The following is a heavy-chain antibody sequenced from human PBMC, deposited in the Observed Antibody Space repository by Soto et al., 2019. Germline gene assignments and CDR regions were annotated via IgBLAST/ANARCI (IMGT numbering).Heavy chain of an antibody. CDR3: ARAFGELLYAWDWFDP. CDR1: GFSLNTSGVG. V-gene: IGHV2-5*02. D-gene: IGHD3-10*01. CDR2: IYWDDDK. Sequence: QITLKESGPTLVKPTQTLTLTCTFSGFSLNTSGVGVGWIRQPPGKALEWLALIYWDDDKRYSPSLKSRLTITTDTSKNQVVLTMTNMDPVDTATYYCARAFGELLYAWDWFDPWGQGTLVTVSS. J-gene: IGHJ5*02.